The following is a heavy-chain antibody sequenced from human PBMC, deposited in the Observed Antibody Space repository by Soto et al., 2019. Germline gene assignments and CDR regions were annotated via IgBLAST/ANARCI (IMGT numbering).Heavy chain of an antibody. V-gene: IGHV4-34*01. CDR3: AREPDYYGSGSYYGGRSYYYGMDV. Sequence: SETLSLTCAVYGGSFSGYDWSWIRQPPGKGLEGIGGINHSGITNDNPSLKSRGTISVDTSKNQFSLKLSSVTAADTAVYYCAREPDYYGSGSYYGGRSYYYGMDVWGQGTTVTVS. J-gene: IGHJ6*02. D-gene: IGHD3-10*01. CDR1: GGSFSGYD. CDR2: INHSGIT.